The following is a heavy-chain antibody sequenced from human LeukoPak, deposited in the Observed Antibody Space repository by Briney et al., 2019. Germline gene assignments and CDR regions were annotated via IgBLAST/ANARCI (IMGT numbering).Heavy chain of an antibody. J-gene: IGHJ4*02. D-gene: IGHD3-22*01. Sequence: GESLKISCKDSGDDFTSHWIGWVRQMPGKGLEWMGIIYPGDSDTRYSPSFQGQVTISADESISTAYLQWSSLKASDSAMYYCARHDSSGFPNYWGQGTLVTVSS. CDR3: ARHDSSGFPNY. CDR1: GDDFTSHW. V-gene: IGHV5-51*01. CDR2: IYPGDSDT.